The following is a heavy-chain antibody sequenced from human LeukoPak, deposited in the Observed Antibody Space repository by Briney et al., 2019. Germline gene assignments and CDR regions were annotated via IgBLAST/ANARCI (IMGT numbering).Heavy chain of an antibody. CDR2: IYYSGST. V-gene: IGHV4-59*08. Sequence: PSETLSLTCTVSGGSISSYYWSWIRQPPGKGLEWMGYIYYSGSTNYNPSLRSRVTISVDTSKNQFSLKLSSVTAADTAVYYCANLSGHSCDGCEWYAFDIWGKGTMVTVSS. D-gene: IGHD2-15*01. J-gene: IGHJ3*02. CDR3: ANLSGHSCDGCEWYAFDI. CDR1: GGSISSYY.